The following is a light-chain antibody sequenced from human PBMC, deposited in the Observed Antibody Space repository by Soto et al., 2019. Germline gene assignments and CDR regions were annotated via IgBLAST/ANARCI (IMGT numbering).Light chain of an antibody. CDR1: SSDGGDYKY. CDR3: SSYTTRSLYV. V-gene: IGLV2-14*03. J-gene: IGLJ1*01. Sequence: QSALTQPASVSLSPGHSITISCTGTSSDGGDYKYVSWYQQYPGKAPKLIINDVSNRPSGVSSRFSGSKSGNTASLTISGLQTEDEADYYCSSYTTRSLYVFGSGTKVTVL. CDR2: DVS.